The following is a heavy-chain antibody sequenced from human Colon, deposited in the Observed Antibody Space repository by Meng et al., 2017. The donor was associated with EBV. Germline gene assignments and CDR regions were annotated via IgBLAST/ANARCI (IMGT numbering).Heavy chain of an antibody. J-gene: IGHJ4*02. D-gene: IGHD3-3*02. CDR3: VISSHN. V-gene: IGHV4-39*07. CDR2: IYYRGST. CDR1: GGSITCTRSY. Sequence: QLQLQESGPGLLQHSETLSLTCTISGGSITCTRSYWGWVRQPPGKGLEWIGSIYYRGSTNYNPSLKSRISMSVDMSKNQFSLKVNSVTAADTAIYYCVISSHNWGQGTLVTVSS.